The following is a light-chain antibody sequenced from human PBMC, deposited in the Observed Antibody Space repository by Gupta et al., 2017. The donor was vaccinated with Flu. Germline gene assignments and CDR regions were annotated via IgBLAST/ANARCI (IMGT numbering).Light chain of an antibody. V-gene: IGKV1-33*01. CDR2: DAV. J-gene: IGKJ2*01. CDR1: QDINNR. Sequence: DIQLTQSPSSLSASVGDRVTITCQASQDINNRLNWYQVKPGKAPRLLIYDAVTFAGRDPAKVTGGASGTDRTFTSNNLQAEDMATYYCQQFEPVPYTFGRGTALE. CDR3: QQFEPVPYT.